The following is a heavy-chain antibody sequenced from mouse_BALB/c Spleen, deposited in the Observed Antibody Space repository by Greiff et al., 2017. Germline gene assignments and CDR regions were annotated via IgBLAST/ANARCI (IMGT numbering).Heavy chain of an antibody. CDR1: GYSITSDYA. Sequence: EVQRVESGPGLVKPSQSLSLTCTVTGYSITSDYAWNWIRQFPGNKLEWMGYISYSGSTSYNPSLKSRISITRDTSKNQFFLQLNSVTTEDTATYYCARGSSGYGTYDYAMDYWGQGTSVTVSS. J-gene: IGHJ4*01. V-gene: IGHV3-2*02. D-gene: IGHD3-1*01. CDR3: ARGSSGYGTYDYAMDY. CDR2: ISYSGST.